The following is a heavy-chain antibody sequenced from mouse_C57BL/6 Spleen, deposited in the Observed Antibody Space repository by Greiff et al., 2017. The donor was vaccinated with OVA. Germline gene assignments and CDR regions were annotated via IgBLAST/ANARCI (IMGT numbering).Heavy chain of an antibody. V-gene: IGHV1-69*01. D-gene: IGHD1-1*01. J-gene: IGHJ1*03. CDR3: ARGNYYGSSGYVDV. CDR1: GYTFTSYW. CDR2: IDPSDSYT. Sequence: QVQLQQPGAELVMPGASVKLSCKASGYTFTSYWMHWVKQRPGQGLEWIGEIDPSDSYTNYNQKFKGKSTLTVDKSSSTAYMQLSSLTSEDSAVYYCARGNYYGSSGYVDVWGTGTTVTVSS.